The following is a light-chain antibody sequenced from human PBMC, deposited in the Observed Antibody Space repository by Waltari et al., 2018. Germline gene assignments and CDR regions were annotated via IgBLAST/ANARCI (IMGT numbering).Light chain of an antibody. CDR3: AAWDDSLNGHWV. CDR1: SSNIGSNL. J-gene: IGLJ3*02. V-gene: IGLV1-44*01. Sequence: QSVLTQPPSASGTPGQRVTIPCSGSSSNIGSNLVNWYQQVPGKAPKLLIYRSDQRPSGVPDRCSGSKSGSSASLAISGLQAEDEADYYYAAWDDSLNGHWVFGGGTKVTVL. CDR2: RSD.